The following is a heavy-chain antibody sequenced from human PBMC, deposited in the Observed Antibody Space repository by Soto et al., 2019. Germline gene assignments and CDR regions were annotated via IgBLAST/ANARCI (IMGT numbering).Heavy chain of an antibody. J-gene: IGHJ5*02. CDR3: AKLYCSGGSCDGWFDT. CDR2: INGYNGNT. Sequence: QVQLVQSGAEVKKPGASVKVSCKASGYTFTSYGISWVRQAPGQGLEWMGWINGYNGNTNDAQKVQGRVTMTTDRSTSTAYMELRSLRSDDTAVYYCAKLYCSGGSCDGWFDTWGQGTLVTVSS. D-gene: IGHD2-15*01. V-gene: IGHV1-18*01. CDR1: GYTFTSYG.